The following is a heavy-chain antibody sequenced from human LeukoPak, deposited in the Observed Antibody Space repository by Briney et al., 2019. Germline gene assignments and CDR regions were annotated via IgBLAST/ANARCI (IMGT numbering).Heavy chain of an antibody. CDR2: ISRSGSII. V-gene: IGHV3-48*03. CDR3: ARALSSSGGY. CDR1: GFTLSSYE. D-gene: IGHD6-19*01. Sequence: GGSLRLSCAASGFTLSSYEMNWVRQAPGKGLEWVSYISRSGSIIYNADSVKGRFTISRDNAKNSLYLQMNSLRTEDTAVYYCARALSSSGGYWGQGTLVTVSS. J-gene: IGHJ4*02.